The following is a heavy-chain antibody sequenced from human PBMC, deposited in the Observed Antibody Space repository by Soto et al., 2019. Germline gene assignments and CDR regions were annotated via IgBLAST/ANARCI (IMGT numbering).Heavy chain of an antibody. CDR2: IIPIFGTA. Sequence: QVQLVQSGAEVKKPGSSVKVSCKASGGTFSSYAISWVRQAPGQGLEWMGGIIPIFGTANYAQKFQGRVTITADESTSTAYMELSSLRSEDTAVYYCASYYYDSSGYYFMVKLPAEYFQHWGQGTLVTVSS. V-gene: IGHV1-69*12. D-gene: IGHD3-22*01. CDR3: ASYYYDSSGYYFMVKLPAEYFQH. CDR1: GGTFSSYA. J-gene: IGHJ1*01.